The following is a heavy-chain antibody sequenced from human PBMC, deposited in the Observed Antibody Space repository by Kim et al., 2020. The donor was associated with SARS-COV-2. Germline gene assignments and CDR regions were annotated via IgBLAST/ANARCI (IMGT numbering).Heavy chain of an antibody. Sequence: GGSLRLSCAASGFTVSTYNLNWVRQAPGKGLEWVSSISSSSTYIYYADSVKGRFTISRDNAKNSLYLQMNSLRAEDTAVYYCARGGVGPYGMDVWGQGTTVTGSS. V-gene: IGHV3-21*01. D-gene: IGHD3-16*01. CDR3: ARGGVGPYGMDV. CDR2: ISSSSTYI. CDR1: GFTVSTYN. J-gene: IGHJ6*02.